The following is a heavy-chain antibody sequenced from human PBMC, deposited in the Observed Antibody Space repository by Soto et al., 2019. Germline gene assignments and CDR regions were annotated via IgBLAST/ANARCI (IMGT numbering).Heavy chain of an antibody. CDR1: GYTFTSYG. V-gene: IGHV1-18*03. Sequence: QVQLVQSGAEVKKPGASVKVSCKASGYTFTSYGITWVRQAPGQGLEWMGWINVYNGNTNYAQKLQGRVTMTTDTSTTTAYLDLTSLRSDDMAVYVWAGDYSGGEYDYWGPGNLVAVCS. D-gene: IGHD5-12*01. CDR3: AGDYSGGEYDY. CDR2: INVYNGNT. J-gene: IGHJ4*02.